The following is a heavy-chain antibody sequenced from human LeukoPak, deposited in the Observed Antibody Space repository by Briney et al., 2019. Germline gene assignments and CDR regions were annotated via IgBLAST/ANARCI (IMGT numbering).Heavy chain of an antibody. CDR3: ARAQTGDRSAVFDY. V-gene: IGHV4-34*01. CDR1: GGSFSGYY. J-gene: IGHJ4*02. D-gene: IGHD7-27*01. Sequence: SETLSLTCAVYGGSFSGYYWNWIRQPPGKGLEWIGEINHNGGTNYNPSLKRRVTISVDTSKNQFSLRLNSVTAADTAVYYCARAQTGDRSAVFDYWGQGTLVTVSS. CDR2: INHNGGT.